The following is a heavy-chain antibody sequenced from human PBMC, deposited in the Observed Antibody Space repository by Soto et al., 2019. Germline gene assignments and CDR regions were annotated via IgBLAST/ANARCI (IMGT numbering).Heavy chain of an antibody. V-gene: IGHV2-70*01. CDR1: GFSLSTSGMC. J-gene: IGHJ3*02. D-gene: IGHD5-12*01. Sequence: SGPTLVNPTQTLTLTCTFSGFSLSTSGMCVSRIRQPPGKALEWLALIDWDDDKYYSTSLKTRLTISKDTSKNQVVLTMTNMDPVDTATYYCARIPTRDGYNLPDIWGQGKMVTVSS. CDR3: ARIPTRDGYNLPDI. CDR2: IDWDDDK.